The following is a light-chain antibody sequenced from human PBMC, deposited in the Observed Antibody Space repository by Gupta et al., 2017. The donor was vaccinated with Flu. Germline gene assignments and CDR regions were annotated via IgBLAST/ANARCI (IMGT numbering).Light chain of an antibody. CDR2: AAS. J-gene: IGKJ2*03. CDR3: QQYYSYPGS. V-gene: IGKV1-8*01. Sequence: AIRMTQSPSSFSASTGDRVTITCRASQGISSYLAWYQQKPGKAPKLLIYAASTSQSGVPSRFSGSGSGTDFTLTISCLQSEDFATYYCQQYYSYPGSFGQGTKLEIK. CDR1: QGISSY.